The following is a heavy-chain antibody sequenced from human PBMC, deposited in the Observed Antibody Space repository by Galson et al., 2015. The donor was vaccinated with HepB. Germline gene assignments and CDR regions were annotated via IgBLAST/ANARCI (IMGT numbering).Heavy chain of an antibody. V-gene: IGHV3-7*01. D-gene: IGHD2-2*01. CDR1: GFNFGTFW. CDR3: ARDRNFGVPAAAHWVDP. CDR2: VKQDGSGA. Sequence: SLRLSCAASGFNFGTFWLSWVRQAPGKGLEWVASVKQDGSGAYVDSVKGRFTISRDNAKNSLYLQMNSLRAEDAAVYYCARDRNFGVPAAAHWVDPWGQGTLVTVSS. J-gene: IGHJ5*02.